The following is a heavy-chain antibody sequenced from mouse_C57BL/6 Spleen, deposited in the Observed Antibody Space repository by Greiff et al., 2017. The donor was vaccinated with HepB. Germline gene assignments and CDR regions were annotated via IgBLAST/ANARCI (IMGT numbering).Heavy chain of an antibody. D-gene: IGHD1-1*01. V-gene: IGHV1-22*01. Sequence: EVQLQQSGPELVKPGASVKMSCKASGYTFTDYNMNWVKQSHGKSLEWIGYINPNNGGTSYNQKFKGKATLTVNKSSSTAYMELRSLTSEDSAVYYCARDYYGSSVSFDYWGQGTTLTVSS. J-gene: IGHJ2*01. CDR2: INPNNGGT. CDR3: ARDYYGSSVSFDY. CDR1: GYTFTDYN.